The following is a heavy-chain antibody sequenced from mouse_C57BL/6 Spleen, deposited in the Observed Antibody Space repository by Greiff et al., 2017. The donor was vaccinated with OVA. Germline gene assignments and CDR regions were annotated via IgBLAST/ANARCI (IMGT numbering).Heavy chain of an antibody. CDR1: GYTFTSYW. J-gene: IGHJ2*01. Sequence: VQLQQPGAELVMPGASVKLSCKASGYTFTSYWKHWVKQRPGQGLEWIGEIDPSDSYTNYNQKFKGKSTLTVDKSSSTAYMQLSSLTSEDSAVYYCARVLGDCYFDYWGQGTTLTVSS. D-gene: IGHD3-3*01. CDR2: IDPSDSYT. V-gene: IGHV1-69*01. CDR3: ARVLGDCYFDY.